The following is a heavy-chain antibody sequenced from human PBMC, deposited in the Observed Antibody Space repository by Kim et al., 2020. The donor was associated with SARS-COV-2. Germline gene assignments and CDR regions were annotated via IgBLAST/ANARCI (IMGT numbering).Heavy chain of an antibody. Sequence: ASVKVSCKASGYTFTSYGISWVRQAPGQGLEWMGWISAYNGNTNYAQKLQGRVTMTTDTSTSTAYMELRSLRSDDTAVYYCARERGGIAAAGILRFQYWGQGTLVTVSS. V-gene: IGHV1-18*01. CDR2: ISAYNGNT. CDR3: ARERGGIAAAGILRFQY. CDR1: GYTFTSYG. J-gene: IGHJ4*02. D-gene: IGHD6-13*01.